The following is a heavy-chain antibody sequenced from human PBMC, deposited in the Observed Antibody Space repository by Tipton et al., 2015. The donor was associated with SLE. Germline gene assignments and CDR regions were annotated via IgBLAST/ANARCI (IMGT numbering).Heavy chain of an antibody. CDR2: IYYSGST. Sequence: TLSLTCTVSGGSISNYYWSWIRQPPGKGLEWIGYIYYSGSTNYNPSLKSRVTMSVDTSKNQFSLKLSSVTAADTAVYFCARFKDVYGMDVWGQGTTVTVSS. D-gene: IGHD2-15*01. J-gene: IGHJ6*02. CDR3: ARFKDVYGMDV. V-gene: IGHV4-59*01. CDR1: GGSISNYY.